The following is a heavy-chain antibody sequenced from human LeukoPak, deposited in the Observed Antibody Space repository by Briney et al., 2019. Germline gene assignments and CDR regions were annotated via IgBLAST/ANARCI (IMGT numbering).Heavy chain of an antibody. D-gene: IGHD2-2*01. CDR1: GGSISSYY. V-gene: IGHV4-59*01. CDR2: IYYSGST. J-gene: IGHJ6*03. CDR3: ARGSTSSSYYYYYYMDV. Sequence: PSETPSLTCTVSGGSISSYYWSWIRQPPGKGLEWIGYIYYSGSTNYNPSLKSRVTISVDTSKNQFSLKLSSVTAADTAVYYCARGSTSSSYYYYYYMDVWGKGTTVTVSS.